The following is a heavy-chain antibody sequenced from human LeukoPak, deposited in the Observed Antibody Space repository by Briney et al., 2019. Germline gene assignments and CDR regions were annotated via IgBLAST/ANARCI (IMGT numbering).Heavy chain of an antibody. V-gene: IGHV4-61*02. D-gene: IGHD6-19*01. CDR2: IYTSGST. CDR3: ARGSYSSGWSPGYYFDY. J-gene: IGHJ4*02. CDR1: GGSISSGSCY. Sequence: PSQTLSLTCTVSGGSISSGSCYWSWIRQPAGKGLEWIGRIYTSGSTNYNPSLKSRVTISVDTSKNQFSLKLSSVTAADTAVYYCARGSYSSGWSPGYYFDYWGQGTLVTVSS.